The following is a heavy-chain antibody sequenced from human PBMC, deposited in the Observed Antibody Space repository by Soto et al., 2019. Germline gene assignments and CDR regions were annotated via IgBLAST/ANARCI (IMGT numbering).Heavy chain of an antibody. D-gene: IGHD7-27*01. V-gene: IGHV4-30-4*01. CDR2: LYSSGNT. CDR3: ARRVTGGGERFDP. J-gene: IGHJ5*02. CDR1: GASVSSGDYY. Sequence: QVQLQVSGPGLVEPSQTLSLTCTVSGASVSSGDYYWTWIRQPPGKDLEWIGYLYSSGNTNYNPSLRSRVTVSKDTSKNQFSLKLSSVTAADTAVYYCARRVTGGGERFDPWGQGTRVTVSS.